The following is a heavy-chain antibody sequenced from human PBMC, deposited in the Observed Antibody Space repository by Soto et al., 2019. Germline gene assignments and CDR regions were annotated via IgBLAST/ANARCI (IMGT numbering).Heavy chain of an antibody. CDR1: GFTLSSYG. J-gene: IGHJ4*02. CDR2: VSYDGRNI. D-gene: IGHD4-17*01. CDR3: AKQGDYVGLFYY. Sequence: SLRLSCAASGFTLSSYGMPWVRQAPVKGLEWVAVVSYDGRNIYYGDSVKGRFTISRDNSKNTLYLQMDSLRAEDTAVYYCAKQGDYVGLFYYLGQGTLGNGSS. V-gene: IGHV3-30*18.